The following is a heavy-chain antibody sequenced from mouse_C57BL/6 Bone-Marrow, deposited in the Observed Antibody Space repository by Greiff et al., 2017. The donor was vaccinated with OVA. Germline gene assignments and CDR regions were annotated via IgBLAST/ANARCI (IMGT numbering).Heavy chain of an antibody. Sequence: EVKLQESGAELVRPGASVKLSCTASGFNIKDDYMHWVKQRPEQGLEWIGWIDPENGDTEYASKFQGKATITADTSSNTAYLQLSSLTSEDTAVYYCINRGNYVEAMDYWGQGTSVTVSS. J-gene: IGHJ4*01. D-gene: IGHD2-1*01. V-gene: IGHV14-4*01. CDR2: IDPENGDT. CDR1: GFNIKDDY. CDR3: INRGNYVEAMDY.